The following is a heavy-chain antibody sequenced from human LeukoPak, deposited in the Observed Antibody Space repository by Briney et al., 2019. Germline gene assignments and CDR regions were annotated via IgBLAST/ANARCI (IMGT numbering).Heavy chain of an antibody. Sequence: SETLSLTCTVSGGSISSGDYYWSWIRQPPGKGLEWIGYIYYSGSTYYNPSLKSRVTISVDTSKNQFSLKLSSVTAADTAVYYCARLLASHWTTVVTVPWGQGTLVTVSS. J-gene: IGHJ5*02. CDR3: ARLLASHWTTVVTVP. CDR2: IYYSGST. CDR1: GGSISSGDYY. D-gene: IGHD4-23*01. V-gene: IGHV4-30-4*01.